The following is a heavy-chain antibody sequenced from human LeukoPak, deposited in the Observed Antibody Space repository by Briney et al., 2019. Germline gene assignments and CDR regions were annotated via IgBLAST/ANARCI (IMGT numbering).Heavy chain of an antibody. Sequence: PGGSLGLSCAASGFTFDDYAMHWVRQAPGKGLEWVSGISWNSGSLGYADSVKGRFTISRDNAKNSLYLQMNSLRADDMALYYCAKLSSGTYFAFDIWGQGTMVTVSS. CDR2: ISWNSGSL. CDR1: GFTFDDYA. J-gene: IGHJ3*02. D-gene: IGHD1-26*01. CDR3: AKLSSGTYFAFDI. V-gene: IGHV3-9*03.